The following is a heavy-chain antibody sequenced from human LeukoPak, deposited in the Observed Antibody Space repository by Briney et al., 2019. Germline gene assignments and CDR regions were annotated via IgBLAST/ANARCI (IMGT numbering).Heavy chain of an antibody. CDR2: IYYSGST. J-gene: IGHJ2*01. CDR3: ARTNLEDRNFDL. V-gene: IGHV4-30-4*01. CDR1: GGSISSGDYC. Sequence: SETLSLTCTVSGGSISSGDYCWSWIRQPPGKGLEWIGYIYYSGSTYYNPSLKCRVTISVDTSKNQFSLKLSSVTAADTAVYYCARTNLEDRNFDLWGRGTLVTVSS.